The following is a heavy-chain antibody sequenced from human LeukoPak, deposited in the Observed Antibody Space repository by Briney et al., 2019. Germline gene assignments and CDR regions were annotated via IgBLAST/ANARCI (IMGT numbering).Heavy chain of an antibody. J-gene: IGHJ5*02. CDR2: INSDGSST. Sequence: PGGSLRLSCAASGSTFSSYWMHWVRQAPGKGLVWASRINSDGSSTSYADSVKGRFTISRDSAKNTLYLQMNSLRAEDTAVYYCARGPSAIYPDWFDPWGQGTLVTVSS. CDR3: ARGPSAIYPDWFDP. D-gene: IGHD2-2*02. V-gene: IGHV3-74*01. CDR1: GSTFSSYW.